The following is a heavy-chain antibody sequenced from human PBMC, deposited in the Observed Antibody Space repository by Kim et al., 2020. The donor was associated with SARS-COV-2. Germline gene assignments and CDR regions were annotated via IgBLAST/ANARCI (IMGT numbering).Heavy chain of an antibody. V-gene: IGHV3-74*01. J-gene: IGHJ4*02. CDR3: ARGGSGYYIDN. D-gene: IGHD3-22*01. CDR2: ISSDVSST. CDR1: GFTFSSYW. Sequence: GGSLRLSCAASGFTFSSYWLHWVRQAPGKGLVWVSRISSDVSSTNYADSVKGPINISRDNAKNTPYLQLNSLRAEDTAVYYCARGGSGYYIDNWGQGTLVTVSS.